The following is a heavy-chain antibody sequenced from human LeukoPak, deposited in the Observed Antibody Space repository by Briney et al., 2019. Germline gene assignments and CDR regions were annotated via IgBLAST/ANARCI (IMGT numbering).Heavy chain of an antibody. CDR2: MSSDGDAM. CDR3: VRESEYYFDHSASFDY. J-gene: IGHJ4*02. Sequence: GGSLRLSCAASGFTFTAYLIHWVRQAPGKGLEWVAVMSSDGDAMFYADSVKGRFTISRDNSKNTLYLQMNSLRAEDTAVYYCVRESEYYFDHSASFDYWGQGTLVTVSS. D-gene: IGHD3-22*01. CDR1: GFTFTAYL. V-gene: IGHV3-30-3*01.